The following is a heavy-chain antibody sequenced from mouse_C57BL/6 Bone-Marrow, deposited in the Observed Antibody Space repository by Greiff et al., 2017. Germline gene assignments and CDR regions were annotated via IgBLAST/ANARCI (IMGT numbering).Heavy chain of an antibody. CDR3: TTGLGLDY. Sequence: VQLQQSGAELVRLGASVKLFCTASGFHIKDDYMHWVKQRPEQGLAWIGWIDPENGDTEYASKFQGKTTITADTYSNTPYLKLSSLTSEDTAVYYGTTGLGLDYWGQGTTLTVSS. CDR1: GFHIKDDY. V-gene: IGHV14-4*01. D-gene: IGHD4-1*01. CDR2: IDPENGDT. J-gene: IGHJ2*01.